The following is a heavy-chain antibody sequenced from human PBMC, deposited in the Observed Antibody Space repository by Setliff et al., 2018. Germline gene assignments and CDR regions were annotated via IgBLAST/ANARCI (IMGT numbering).Heavy chain of an antibody. CDR1: GDTLTTYA. V-gene: IGHV1-69*13. J-gene: IGHJ4*02. CDR2: IIPIFGSP. Sequence: SVKVSCQASGDTLTTYAIHWVRQAPGQGLEWMGTIIPIFGSPHYAQRFQDRVIITADVSTRTAYMDLSSLRSEDTAIYYCARDSQLGFYYFDSWGRGTLVTVSS. CDR3: ARDSQLGFYYFDS. D-gene: IGHD1-1*01.